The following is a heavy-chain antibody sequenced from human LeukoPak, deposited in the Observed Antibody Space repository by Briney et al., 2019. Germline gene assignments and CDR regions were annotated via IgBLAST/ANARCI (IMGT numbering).Heavy chain of an antibody. CDR1: GGTFSSYA. J-gene: IGHJ3*02. D-gene: IGHD5-18*01. Sequence: SVKVSCKASGGTFSSYAISWVRQAPGQGLEWMGGIIPISGTANYAQKFQGRVAITADESTSTAYMELSSLRSEDTAVYYCARDTAMVTSSFDIWGQGTMVTVSS. CDR3: ARDTAMVTSSFDI. V-gene: IGHV1-69*13. CDR2: IIPISGTA.